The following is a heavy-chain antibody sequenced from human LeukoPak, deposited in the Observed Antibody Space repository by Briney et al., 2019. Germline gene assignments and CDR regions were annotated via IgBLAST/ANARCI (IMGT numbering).Heavy chain of an antibody. V-gene: IGHV3-23*01. D-gene: IGHD3-10*01. J-gene: IGHJ4*02. CDR2: ISGSGGST. CDR3: AKEGSSGSYSDY. Sequence: GGSLRLSCAASGFTFDSFSINWVRQAPGKGLEWVSDISGSGGSTYYADSVKGRFTLSRDNSKNTLYLQMNSLRAEDTALYYCAKEGSSGSYSDYWGQGTLVTVSS. CDR1: GFTFDSFS.